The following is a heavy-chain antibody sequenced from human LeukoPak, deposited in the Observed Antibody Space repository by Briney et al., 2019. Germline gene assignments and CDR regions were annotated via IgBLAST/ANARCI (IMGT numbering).Heavy chain of an antibody. V-gene: IGHV1-18*01. Sequence: ASVKVSCKASGYTFTSYGISWVRQAPGQGLEWMGWISAYNGNTNYAQKLQGRVTMTTDPSTSTAYMELRSLRSDDTAVYYRARVTALSGSHPYYFDYWGQGTLVTVSS. J-gene: IGHJ4*02. CDR3: ARVTALSGSHPYYFDY. CDR1: GYTFTSYG. D-gene: IGHD1-26*01. CDR2: ISAYNGNT.